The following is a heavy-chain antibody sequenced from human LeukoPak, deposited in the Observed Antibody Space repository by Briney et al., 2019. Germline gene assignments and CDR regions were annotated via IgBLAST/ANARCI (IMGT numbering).Heavy chain of an antibody. Sequence: PGGSLRLSCAASGFTFSSYWMSWVRQAPGKGLEWVANIKQDGSEKYYVDSVKGRFTISRDNAKNSLYLQMNSLRAEDTAVYYCARDRRIYDFWSGYYDNDYWSQGTLVTVSS. D-gene: IGHD3-3*01. CDR1: GFTFSSYW. J-gene: IGHJ4*02. V-gene: IGHV3-7*01. CDR2: IKQDGSEK. CDR3: ARDRRIYDFWSGYYDNDY.